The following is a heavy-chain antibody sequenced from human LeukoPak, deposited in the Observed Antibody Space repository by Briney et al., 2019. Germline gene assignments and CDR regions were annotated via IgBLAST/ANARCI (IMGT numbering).Heavy chain of an antibody. CDR2: ISSGGDSI. Sequence: GGSLRLSCAASDFVFSDYYMSWVRQAPGKGLEWVSYISSGGDSIYYADSVKGRFTISRDNAKNSLYLQMSSLRAEDTAVYYCAREMEGDFGSAPFFDLWGQGSMVTVSS. CDR1: DFVFSDYY. CDR3: AREMEGDFGSAPFFDL. D-gene: IGHD3-10*01. J-gene: IGHJ4*02. V-gene: IGHV3-11*01.